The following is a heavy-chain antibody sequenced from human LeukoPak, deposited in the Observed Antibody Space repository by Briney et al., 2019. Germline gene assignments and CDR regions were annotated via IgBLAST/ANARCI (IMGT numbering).Heavy chain of an antibody. D-gene: IGHD3-22*01. J-gene: IGHJ4*02. V-gene: IGHV4-34*01. CDR3: ARAQTYYYDSSGYYGTYYFDY. CDR2: INHSGST. Sequence: PSETLSLTCAVYGGSFSGYYWSWIRQPPGKGLEWIGEINHSGSTNYNPSLKSRVTISVDTSKNQFSLKLSSVTAADTAVYYCARAQTYYYDSSGYYGTYYFDYWGQGTLVTVSS. CDR1: GGSFSGYY.